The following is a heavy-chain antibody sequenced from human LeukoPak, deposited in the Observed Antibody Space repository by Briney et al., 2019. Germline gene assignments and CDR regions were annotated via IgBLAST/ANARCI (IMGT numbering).Heavy chain of an antibody. Sequence: ASVKVSCKASGYTFISDYMHWVRQARGQGLEWMGIINPSGGSTSYAQKFQGRVTITADESTSTAYMELSSLRSEDTAVYYCARKVYREALDYWGQGTLVTVSS. J-gene: IGHJ4*02. CDR2: INPSGGST. D-gene: IGHD2/OR15-2a*01. CDR1: GYTFISDY. CDR3: ARKVYREALDY. V-gene: IGHV1-46*01.